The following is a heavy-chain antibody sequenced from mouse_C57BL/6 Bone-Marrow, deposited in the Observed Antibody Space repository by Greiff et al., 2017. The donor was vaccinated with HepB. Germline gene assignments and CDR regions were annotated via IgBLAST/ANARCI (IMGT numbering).Heavy chain of an antibody. Sequence: VQLQQPGAELVKPGASVKMSCKASGYTFTSYWITWVKQRPGQGLEWIGDIYPGSGSTNYNEKFKSKATLTVDTSSSTAYMQLSSLTSEDSAVYYCARELLRINYFDYWGQGTTLTVSS. D-gene: IGHD1-1*01. CDR1: GYTFTSYW. CDR2: IYPGSGST. J-gene: IGHJ2*01. V-gene: IGHV1-55*01. CDR3: ARELLRINYFDY.